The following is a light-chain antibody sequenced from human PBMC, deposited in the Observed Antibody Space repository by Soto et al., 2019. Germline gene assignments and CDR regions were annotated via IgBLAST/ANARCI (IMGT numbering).Light chain of an antibody. V-gene: IGKV1-39*01. Sequence: DIQMTQSPSSLSASVGDRFTITCRASQSISSYLNWYQQKPGKAPKLLIYAASSLQSGVPSRFSGSGSGTDFTLTISSLQPEDFATYYCQQTYTSRPWTFGRGTKVDIK. CDR2: AAS. CDR1: QSISSY. J-gene: IGKJ1*01. CDR3: QQTYTSRPWT.